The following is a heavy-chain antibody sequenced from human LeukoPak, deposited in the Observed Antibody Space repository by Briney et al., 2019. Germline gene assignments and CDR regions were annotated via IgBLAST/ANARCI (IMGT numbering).Heavy chain of an antibody. J-gene: IGHJ5*02. CDR1: GYTFTGYY. D-gene: IGHD2-2*02. CDR3: ARDRDIVVVPAAIGSFDP. Sequence: ASVKVSCKASGYTFTGYYMHWVRQAPGQGLEWMGWINPNSGGTNYAQKFQGRVTMTRDTSISTAYMELSRLRSDDTAAYYCARDRDIVVVPAAIGSFDPWGQGTLVTVSS. V-gene: IGHV1-2*02. CDR2: INPNSGGT.